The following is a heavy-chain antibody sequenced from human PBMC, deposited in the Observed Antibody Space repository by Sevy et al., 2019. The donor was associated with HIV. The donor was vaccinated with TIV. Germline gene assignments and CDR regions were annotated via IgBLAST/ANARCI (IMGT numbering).Heavy chain of an antibody. Sequence: GGSLRLTCAASGFTFSSYSMNWVRQAPGKGLEWVSYFSSSSSTIYYADSVKGRFTISRDNAKNSLYLQMNSLRDEDTAVYYCARVAQYSSSSPDYWGQGTLVTVSS. CDR2: FSSSSSTI. CDR1: GFTFSSYS. CDR3: ARVAQYSSSSPDY. D-gene: IGHD6-13*01. V-gene: IGHV3-48*02. J-gene: IGHJ4*02.